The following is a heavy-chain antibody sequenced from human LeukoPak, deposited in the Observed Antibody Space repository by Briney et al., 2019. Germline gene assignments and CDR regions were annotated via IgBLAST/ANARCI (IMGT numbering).Heavy chain of an antibody. V-gene: IGHV3-53*01. CDR2: IYSGGST. J-gene: IGHJ4*02. CDR1: GFTVSSDY. D-gene: IGHD2-15*01. Sequence: GGSLRLSCAASGFTVSSDYMTWVRQAPGKGLEWVSLIYSGGSTYYADSVKGRFTISRDDSKNTVYLQVNSLRAEDTAVYYCMGRPTSGRVYWGQGTLVTVSS. CDR3: MGRPTSGRVY.